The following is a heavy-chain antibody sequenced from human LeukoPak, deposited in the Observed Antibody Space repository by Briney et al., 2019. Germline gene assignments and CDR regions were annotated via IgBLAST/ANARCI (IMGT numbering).Heavy chain of an antibody. D-gene: IGHD2-2*01. Sequence: ASVKVSCKASGYTFTSYDINWVRQATGQGLEWMGWMNPNSGNTGYAQKLQGRVTMTRNTSISTAYMELSSLRSEDTAVYYCARGPPFHCSSTSCYLSDNWFDPWGQGTLVTVSS. CDR1: GYTFTSYD. V-gene: IGHV1-8*01. CDR2: MNPNSGNT. J-gene: IGHJ5*02. CDR3: ARGPPFHCSSTSCYLSDNWFDP.